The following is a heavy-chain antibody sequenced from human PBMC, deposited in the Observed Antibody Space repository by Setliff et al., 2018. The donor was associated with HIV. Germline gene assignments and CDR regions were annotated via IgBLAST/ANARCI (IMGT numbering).Heavy chain of an antibody. J-gene: IGHJ6*02. CDR2: INPSGGST. Sequence: ASVKVSCKASGYTFTSYYMHWVRQAPGQGLEWMGIINPSGGSTSHAQKFQGRVTMTRDTSTSTAYMELSSLRSDDTAVYYCASSWSRIRYYGMDVWGQGTTVTVSS. V-gene: IGHV1-46*01. D-gene: IGHD6-13*01. CDR3: ASSWSRIRYYGMDV. CDR1: GYTFTSYY.